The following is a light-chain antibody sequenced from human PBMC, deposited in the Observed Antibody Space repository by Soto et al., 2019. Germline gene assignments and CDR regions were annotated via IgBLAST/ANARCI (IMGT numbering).Light chain of an antibody. CDR1: QSVDNRY. CDR3: QQYSSLPHT. CDR2: GIS. V-gene: IGKV3-20*01. J-gene: IGKJ2*01. Sequence: ESVLTQSPGTLSLSPGERATLSCRASQSVDNRYFAWYQQKPGQAPRLLIYGISSRAPGIPDRFSGSGSGTDFTLTISRLEPEDFVVYYCQQYSSLPHTFGQGTKLEVK.